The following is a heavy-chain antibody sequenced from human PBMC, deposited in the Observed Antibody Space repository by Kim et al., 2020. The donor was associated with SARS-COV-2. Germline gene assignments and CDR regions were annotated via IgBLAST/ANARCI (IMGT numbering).Heavy chain of an antibody. CDR2: INPNSGGT. D-gene: IGHD3-22*01. CDR3: ARGRTVGFWYDSSGYTLPYYFDY. J-gene: IGHJ4*02. CDR1: GYTFTGYY. V-gene: IGHV1-2*06. Sequence: ASVKVSCKASGYTFTGYYMHWVRQAPGQGLEWMGRINPNSGGTNYAQKFQGRVTMTRDTSISTAYMELSRLRSDDTAVYYCARGRTVGFWYDSSGYTLPYYFDYWGQGTLVTVSS.